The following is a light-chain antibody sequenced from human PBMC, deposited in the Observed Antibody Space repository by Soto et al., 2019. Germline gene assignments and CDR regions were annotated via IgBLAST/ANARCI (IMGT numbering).Light chain of an antibody. J-gene: IGLJ2*01. Sequence: QSVLTQPPSASGSPGQSVTISCTGTSSDVGGYNYVSWYQQHPGKAPRLMVYEVTKRPSGVPARFSGSKSGNTASLTVSGLQAEDEADYYCGTWDSSLSAVVFGGGTKLTVL. CDR2: EVT. CDR3: GTWDSSLSAVV. CDR1: SSDVGGYNY. V-gene: IGLV2-8*01.